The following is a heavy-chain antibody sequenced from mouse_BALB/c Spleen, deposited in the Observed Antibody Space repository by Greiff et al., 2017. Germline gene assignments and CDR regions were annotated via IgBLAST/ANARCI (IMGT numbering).Heavy chain of an antibody. V-gene: IGHV2-9*02. CDR1: GLSLTSYG. CDR2: LWAGGST. D-gene: IGHD1-1*01. Sequence: VQRVESGPGLVAPSQSLSITCTVSGLSLTSYGVPWVRQPPGKGLEWLGVLWAGGSTNYNSALMSRLSISKDNSKSQVFLKMNSLQTDDTAMYYCARDYYGYAMDYWGQGTSVTVSA. J-gene: IGHJ4*01. CDR3: ARDYYGYAMDY.